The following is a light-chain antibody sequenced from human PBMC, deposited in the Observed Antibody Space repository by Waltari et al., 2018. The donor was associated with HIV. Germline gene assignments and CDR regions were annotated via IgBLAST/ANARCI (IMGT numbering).Light chain of an antibody. Sequence: QSALTQPASVSGSPGQSITISCTGTSSDVGGYNYVSWYQQHPGNAPQLMIYEVTNRPSGVSNRFSGSKSGNTASLTISGLQAEDEADYYCSSYTSTSTYVFGTGTKVTVL. CDR3: SSYTSTSTYV. V-gene: IGLV2-14*01. J-gene: IGLJ1*01. CDR2: EVT. CDR1: SSDVGGYNY.